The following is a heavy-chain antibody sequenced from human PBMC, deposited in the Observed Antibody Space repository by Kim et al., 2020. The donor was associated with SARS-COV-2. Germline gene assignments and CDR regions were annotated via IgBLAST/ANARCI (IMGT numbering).Heavy chain of an antibody. V-gene: IGHV3-74*03. Sequence: GGSLRLSCAASGFRFSTSWMHWVSQTPWEGLVWVSRVDPYGGLRTYEDSVKGRFTISRNNAKKTLYLQMNRIKVEDTAVNYCASSDPIKFSTLKFDPWGRGTLVTSSS. CDR1: GFRFSTSW. D-gene: IGHD2-2*01. CDR3: ASSDPIKFSTLKFDP. J-gene: IGHJ5*02. CDR2: VDPYGGLR.